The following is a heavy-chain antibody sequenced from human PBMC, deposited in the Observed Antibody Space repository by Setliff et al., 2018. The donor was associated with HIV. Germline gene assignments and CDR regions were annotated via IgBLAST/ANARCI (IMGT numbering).Heavy chain of an antibody. Sequence: ASVKVSCKASVHTFASYGIGWLRQAPGQGLEWLGWITAYNVDAPNAQKSQGRLTMTTDRSTTTAYMELRGLRSDDTAVYYCVRDGGFCSGGACLERWGQGTLVTVSS. CDR1: VHTFASYG. D-gene: IGHD2-21*02. J-gene: IGHJ4*03. V-gene: IGHV1-18*01. CDR2: ITAYNVDA. CDR3: VRDGGFCSGGACLER.